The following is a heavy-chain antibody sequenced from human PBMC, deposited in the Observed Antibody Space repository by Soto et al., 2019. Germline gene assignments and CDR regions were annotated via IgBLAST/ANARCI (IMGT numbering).Heavy chain of an antibody. J-gene: IGHJ5*01. Sequence: SETLSLTCSVSGDTIGSDYWNWIRQPPGKRLEWIGYISYTGSTNYNPSLRSRVTMSLDTSKNQFSLTLISVTAADTAMYFCSSGSATDKIDSWGQRILVTVSS. CDR2: ISYTGST. V-gene: IGHV4-59*01. CDR3: SSGSATDKIDS. D-gene: IGHD3-10*01. CDR1: GDTIGSDY.